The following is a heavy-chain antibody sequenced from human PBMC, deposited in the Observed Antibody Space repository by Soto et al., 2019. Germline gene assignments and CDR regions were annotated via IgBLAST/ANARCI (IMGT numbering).Heavy chain of an antibody. CDR2: IYYSGSS. J-gene: IGHJ4*02. D-gene: IGHD3-10*01. V-gene: IGHV4-31*03. CDR3: ARDSDYYSSGSFDY. Sequence: SETLSLTCSVSRDSISSSGYYWSWIRQRPGKGLEWIGNIYYSGSSYNNPSLKSRVTISVNTSKNQFSLNLRSVTAADTAVYYCARDSDYYSSGSFDYWGQGTLVTVSS. CDR1: RDSISSSGYY.